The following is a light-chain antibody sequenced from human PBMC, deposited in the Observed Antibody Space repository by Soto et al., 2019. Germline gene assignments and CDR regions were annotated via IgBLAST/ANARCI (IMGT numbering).Light chain of an antibody. V-gene: IGLV2-14*01. CDR2: EVS. Sequence: QSALTQPASVSGSPGQSITISCRGISSDVGGDNHVSWYQQYPGKAPKLMIYEVSARPSGVSNRFSGSKSGNTASLTISGLQAEDEADYYCSSYTSSFRRVFGTGTKLTVL. CDR3: SSYTSSFRRV. J-gene: IGLJ1*01. CDR1: SSDVGGDNH.